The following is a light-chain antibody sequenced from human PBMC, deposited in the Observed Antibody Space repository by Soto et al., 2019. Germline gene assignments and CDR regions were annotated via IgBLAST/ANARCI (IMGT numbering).Light chain of an antibody. CDR2: DAS. CDR3: QKLDSYPLT. Sequence: DIQMTQSPSTLSASVGDRVTITCRASQSISSRLAWYQQSPGKAPKLLIYDASTLESGVPSRFSGSGSGTEFTLTISSLQPDDFAAYYCQKLDSYPLTFGQGTRLEIK. CDR1: QSISSR. V-gene: IGKV1-5*01. J-gene: IGKJ5*01.